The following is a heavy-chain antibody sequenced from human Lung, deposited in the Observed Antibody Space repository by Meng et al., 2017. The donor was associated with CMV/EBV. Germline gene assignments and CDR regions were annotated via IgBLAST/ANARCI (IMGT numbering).Heavy chain of an antibody. CDR1: SISSSSYY. V-gene: IGHV4-39*07. CDR2: IYYRGST. D-gene: IGHD3-22*01. CDR3: ARVRSHYYDSSGNFDY. Sequence: SISSSSYYWGWIRQHPGKGLEWIGSIYYRGSTYYNPSLKSRVTISVDTSKNQFSLKLSSVTAADTAVYYCARVRSHYYDSSGNFDYWGQGTLVTVSS. J-gene: IGHJ4*02.